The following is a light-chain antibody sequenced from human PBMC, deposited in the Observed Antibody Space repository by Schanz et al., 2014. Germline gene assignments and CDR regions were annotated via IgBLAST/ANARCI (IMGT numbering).Light chain of an antibody. CDR2: DSD. V-gene: IGLV1-51*01. J-gene: IGLJ3*02. CDR3: AAWDDSLSGSV. CDR1: SSNIGYSL. Sequence: QSVLTQSPSVSAAPGQKITISCSGTSSNIGYSLVTWYQQFPGAAPKVLIYDSDKRPSGIPDRFSGSKSGTSASLAISGLQSEDEADYYCAAWDDSLSGSVFGGGTKLTVL.